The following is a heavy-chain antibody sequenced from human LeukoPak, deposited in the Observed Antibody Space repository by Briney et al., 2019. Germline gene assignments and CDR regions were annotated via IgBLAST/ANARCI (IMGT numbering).Heavy chain of an antibody. CDR1: GGPIRSSNW. J-gene: IGHJ4*02. V-gene: IGHV4-4*02. CDR2: IYHSGST. CDR3: ARDLPYVWGSYRPYYLDY. Sequence: SETLSLTCAVSGGPIRSSNWWSWVGQPPGKGLEWIGEIYHSGSTNYNPSLKSRVTISVDKSKNQFSLKLSSVTAADTAVYYCARDLPYVWGSYRPYYLDYWGQGTLVTVSS. D-gene: IGHD3-16*02.